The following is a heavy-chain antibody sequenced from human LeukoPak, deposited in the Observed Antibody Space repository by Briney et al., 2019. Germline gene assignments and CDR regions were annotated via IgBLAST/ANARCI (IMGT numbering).Heavy chain of an antibody. Sequence: ASVKVSCKLSGYTLTELSMHWVRQAPGKGLEWMGGFDPEDGEIIYAQKFQGRVTMTEDTSTDTAYMELSSLRSEDTAVYYCARYSGYDSFDAFDIWGQGTMDTVSS. V-gene: IGHV1-24*01. J-gene: IGHJ3*02. CDR3: ARYSGYDSFDAFDI. D-gene: IGHD5-12*01. CDR2: FDPEDGEI. CDR1: GYTLTELS.